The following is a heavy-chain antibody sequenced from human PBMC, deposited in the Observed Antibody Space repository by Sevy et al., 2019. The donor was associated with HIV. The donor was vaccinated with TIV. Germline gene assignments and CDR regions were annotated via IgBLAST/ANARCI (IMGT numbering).Heavy chain of an antibody. CDR1: GFAFSNYFA. Sequence: GGSLRLSCAASGFAFSNYFAMHWVRQAPGKGLEWVALISYDGSDKYYADSVKGRFTISRDNFKNTLYLQMNSLTTEDMAVYYCARPRANYVDNYFFYAMDVWGHGTTVTVSS. CDR3: ARPRANYVDNYFFYAMDV. J-gene: IGHJ6*02. D-gene: IGHD4-17*01. CDR2: ISYDGSDK. V-gene: IGHV3-30-3*01.